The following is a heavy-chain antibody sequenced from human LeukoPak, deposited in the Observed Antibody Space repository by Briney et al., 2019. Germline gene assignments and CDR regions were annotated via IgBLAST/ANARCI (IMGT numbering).Heavy chain of an antibody. D-gene: IGHD3-9*01. CDR2: ISGSGGTT. CDR3: AKGAGNFDWSYHDY. Sequence: QAGGSLRLSCAASRFTFSSYAMSWVRQAPGKGLEWVSAISGSGGTTYNADSVKGRFTISRDNSKNTLYLQLSSLRAEDAAVYYCAKGAGNFDWSYHDYWGQGTLVTVSS. CDR1: RFTFSSYA. J-gene: IGHJ4*02. V-gene: IGHV3-23*01.